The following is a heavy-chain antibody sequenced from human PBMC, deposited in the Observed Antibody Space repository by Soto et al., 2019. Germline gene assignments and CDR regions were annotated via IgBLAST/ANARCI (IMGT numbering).Heavy chain of an antibody. CDR2: ISYDGSNK. D-gene: IGHD5-18*01. V-gene: IGHV3-30-3*01. CDR1: GFTFSSYA. Sequence: GGSLRLSCAASGFTFSSYAMHWVRQAPGKGLEWVAVISYDGSNKYYADSVKGRFTISRDNSKNTLYLQMNSLRAEDTAVYYCAREIRGYSYAHDAWGQGTLVTVSS. J-gene: IGHJ5*02. CDR3: AREIRGYSYAHDA.